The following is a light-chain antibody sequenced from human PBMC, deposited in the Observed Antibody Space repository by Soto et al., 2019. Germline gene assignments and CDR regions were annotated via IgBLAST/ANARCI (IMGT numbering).Light chain of an antibody. J-gene: IGLJ2*01. V-gene: IGLV4-69*01. Sequence: QTVVTQSPSASASLGASVKLTCTLSSGHSSYAIAWHQQQAEKGPRCLMRLNSDGSHRKGDGIPDRFSGSSSGAERYLTISSLQSEDEADYYCAAWDDSLNGPHVVFGGGTKLTVL. CDR2: LNSDGSH. CDR3: AAWDDSLNGPHVV. CDR1: SGHSSYA.